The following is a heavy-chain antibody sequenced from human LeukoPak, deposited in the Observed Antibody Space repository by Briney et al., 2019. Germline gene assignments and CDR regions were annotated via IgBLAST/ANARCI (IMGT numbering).Heavy chain of an antibody. CDR3: AREGSYGDSDY. V-gene: IGHV3-64*01. CDR1: GFTFSSYG. D-gene: IGHD5-18*01. CDR2: INSNGGST. J-gene: IGHJ4*02. Sequence: GGSLRLSCAASGFTFSSYGMHWVRQAPGKGLEYVSAINSNGGSTYYANSVKGRFTISRDNSKNTLYLQMGSLRAEDMAVYHCAREGSYGDSDYWGQGTLVTVSS.